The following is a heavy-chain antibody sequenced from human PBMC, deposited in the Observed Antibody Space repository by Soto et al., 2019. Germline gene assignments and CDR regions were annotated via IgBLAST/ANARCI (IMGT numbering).Heavy chain of an antibody. CDR2: IYYSGST. CDR1: GGSISSYY. D-gene: IGHD6-13*01. CDR3: ARDGRGSWYPVDV. J-gene: IGHJ6*02. Sequence: SETLSLTCTVCGGSISSYYWSWIRQPPGKGLEWIGYIYYSGSTNYNPSLKSRVTISVDTSKNQFSLKLSSVTAADTAVYYCARDGRGSWYPVDVWGQGTTVTVSS. V-gene: IGHV4-59*01.